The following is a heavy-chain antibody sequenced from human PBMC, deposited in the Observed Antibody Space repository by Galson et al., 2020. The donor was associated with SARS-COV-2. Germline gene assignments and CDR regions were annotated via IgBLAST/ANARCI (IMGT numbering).Heavy chain of an antibody. J-gene: IGHJ4*02. D-gene: IGHD2-15*01. CDR1: W. Sequence: WMSWVRQAPGRGLEWVANIKHDGSEKYYVDSVKGRFTISRDNPKNSLYLQMNNLRVEDTAVYHCARVDCSGGSCYPGNYWGQGTLVTVSS. CDR3: ARVDCSGGSCYPGNY. CDR2: IKHDGSEK. V-gene: IGHV3-7*03.